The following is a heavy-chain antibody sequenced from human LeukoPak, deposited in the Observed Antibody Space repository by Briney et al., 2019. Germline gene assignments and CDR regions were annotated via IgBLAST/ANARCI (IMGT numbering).Heavy chain of an antibody. CDR3: ARQVFHGGSPPRLDL. Sequence: TGGSLRLSCAASGFTFSSYWMSWVRQAPGKGLEWVANIKQDGSEKYYVDSVKGRFTISRDNAKNSLYLQMSSLRAEDTAVYYCARQVFHGGSPPRLDLWGQGIQVSVSS. D-gene: IGHD3-16*01. V-gene: IGHV3-7*01. J-gene: IGHJ5*02. CDR2: IKQDGSEK. CDR1: GFTFSSYW.